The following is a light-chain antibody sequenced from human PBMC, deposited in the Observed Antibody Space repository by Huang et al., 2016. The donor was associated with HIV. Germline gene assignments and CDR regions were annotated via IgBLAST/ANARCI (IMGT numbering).Light chain of an antibody. Sequence: EIVMTQSPATLSVSPGERATLSCRASQSVSRNLAWYQQKPGQAPRLLIYGASTRATISSLQSEDFAVYYCQQYNNWPPYTFGQGTKLEIK. CDR2: GAS. CDR3: QQYNNWPPYT. J-gene: IGKJ2*01. CDR1: QSVSRN. V-gene: IGKV3-15*01.